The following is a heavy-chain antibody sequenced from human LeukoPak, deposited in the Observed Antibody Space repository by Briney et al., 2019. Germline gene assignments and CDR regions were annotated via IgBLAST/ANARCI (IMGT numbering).Heavy chain of an antibody. V-gene: IGHV3-53*01. D-gene: IGHD3-22*01. CDR1: GFTVSSNY. CDR3: ARARPYYDSSGYHPAIFDY. Sequence: PGGSLRLSCAASGFTVSSNYMSWVRQAPGKGLEWVSVIYSGGSTYYADSVKGRFTISRDNSKNTLYLQMNSLRAEDTAVYYCARARPYYDSSGYHPAIFDYWGQGTLVTVSS. J-gene: IGHJ4*02. CDR2: IYSGGST.